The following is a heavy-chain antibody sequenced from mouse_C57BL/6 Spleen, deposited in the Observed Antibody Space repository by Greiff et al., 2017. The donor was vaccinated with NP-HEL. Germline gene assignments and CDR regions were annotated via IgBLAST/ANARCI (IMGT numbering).Heavy chain of an antibody. D-gene: IGHD2-2*01. CDR3: ARVDGYGYAMDY. Sequence: DVKLVESGGGLVKPGGSLKLSCAASGFTFSDYGMHWVRQAPEKGLEWVAYISSGSSTIYYADTVKGRFTISRDNAKNTLFLQMTSLRSEDTAMYYCARVDGYGYAMDYWGQGTSVTVSS. V-gene: IGHV5-17*01. CDR1: GFTFSDYG. CDR2: ISSGSSTI. J-gene: IGHJ4*01.